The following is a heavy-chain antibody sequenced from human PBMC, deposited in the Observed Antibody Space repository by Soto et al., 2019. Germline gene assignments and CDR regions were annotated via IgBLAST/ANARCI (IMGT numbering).Heavy chain of an antibody. CDR2: ISSNGVGT. CDR1: GFTLRGYA. CDR3: ARRARPDFYYMDV. Sequence: EVQLAESGGGLAQPGGSLRLSCAASGFTLRGYAMDWVCQATGKGLEYVSGISSNGVGTYYANSVQGRFTISRDISKNTVYLQMGSLRPEDMAVYYCARRARPDFYYMDVWGKGTTVTVSS. V-gene: IGHV3-64*01. J-gene: IGHJ6*03. D-gene: IGHD6-6*01.